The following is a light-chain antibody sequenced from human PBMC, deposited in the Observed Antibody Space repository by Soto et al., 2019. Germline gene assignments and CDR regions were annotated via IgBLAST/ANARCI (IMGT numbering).Light chain of an antibody. Sequence: DIQMTQSPSTLSASVGDRVTITCRASQSISSWLAWYQQKPGKAPKLLIYKASSLESGVPSRFSGSGSGTEFTLTISSLQPDDIATYYCQQYNSYSGVFGGGTTVDI. CDR3: QQYNSYSGV. V-gene: IGKV1-5*03. CDR1: QSISSW. J-gene: IGKJ4*01. CDR2: KAS.